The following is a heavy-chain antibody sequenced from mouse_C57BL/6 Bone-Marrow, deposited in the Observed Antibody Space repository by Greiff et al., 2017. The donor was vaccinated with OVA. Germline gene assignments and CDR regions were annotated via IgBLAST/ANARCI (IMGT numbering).Heavy chain of an antibody. CDR1: GFTFSDYG. D-gene: IGHD2-5*01. CDR3: ARNSNFSFDY. CDR2: ISSGSSTI. Sequence: VMLVESGGGLVKPGGSLKLSCAASGFTFSDYGMHWVRQAPEKGLEWVAYISSGSSTIYYADTVKGRFTISRDNAKKTLFLQMTSLRSEDTAMYYCARNSNFSFDYWGQGTTLTVSS. J-gene: IGHJ2*01. V-gene: IGHV5-17*01.